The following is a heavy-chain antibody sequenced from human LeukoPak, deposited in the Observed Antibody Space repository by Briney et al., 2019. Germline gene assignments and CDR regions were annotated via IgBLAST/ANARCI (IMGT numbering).Heavy chain of an antibody. CDR3: VRGGSRYCSGTSCPLFDF. CDR2: INPDSGGT. V-gene: IGHV1-2*02. D-gene: IGHD2-2*01. J-gene: IGHJ4*02. Sequence: ASVKVSCKASRYTFTDYYIHWVRQAPGQGLEWIGWINPDSGGTNYAQKFQGRVTVTRDTSINTAYMDLRWLRSDDTGIYYCVRGGSRYCSGTSCPLFDFWGQGTLVTVSS. CDR1: RYTFTDYY.